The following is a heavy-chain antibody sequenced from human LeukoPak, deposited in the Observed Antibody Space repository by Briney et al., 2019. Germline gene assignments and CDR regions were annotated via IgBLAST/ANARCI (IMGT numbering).Heavy chain of an antibody. V-gene: IGHV3-21*01. CDR1: GFTFSSYS. CDR2: ISSSSSYI. Sequence: PGGSLRLSCAASGFTFSSYSMNWVRQAPGKGLEWVSSISSSSSYIYYADSVKGRFTISRDNAKNSLYLQMNSLRAEDTAVYYCARGSIAAAGNPLDYWGQGTLVTVSS. D-gene: IGHD6-13*01. J-gene: IGHJ4*02. CDR3: ARGSIAAAGNPLDY.